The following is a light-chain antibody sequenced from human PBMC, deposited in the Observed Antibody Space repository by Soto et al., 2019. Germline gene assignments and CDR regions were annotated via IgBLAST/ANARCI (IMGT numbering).Light chain of an antibody. CDR1: SSNIGAGFD. CDR3: QSYDSSLSGSWV. J-gene: IGLJ3*02. V-gene: IGLV1-40*01. CDR2: GNR. Sequence: QSVLTQPPSVSGAPAQRVTISCTGSSSNIGAGFDVHWYQQLPGTAPKLLIYGNRKRPSGVPDRFSGSKSGTSASLAINGLQAEDEAHYYCQSYDSSLSGSWVFGGGTQLTVL.